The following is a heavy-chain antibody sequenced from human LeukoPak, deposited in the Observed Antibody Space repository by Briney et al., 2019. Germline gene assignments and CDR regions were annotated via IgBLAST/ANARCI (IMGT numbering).Heavy chain of an antibody. CDR1: GDSFSSANYY. V-gene: IGHV4-30-4*08. D-gene: IGHD1-20*01. Sequence: SETLSLTCTVSGDSFSSANYYWTWVRQPPGKGLEWIGYVYYDGSTYYHPSLQSRLAISVDTSKNQFSLNLTSVTAADTAVYYCVRGLTGYSYFFDYWGQGALVTVSS. CDR2: VYYDGST. CDR3: VRGLTGYSYFFDY. J-gene: IGHJ4*02.